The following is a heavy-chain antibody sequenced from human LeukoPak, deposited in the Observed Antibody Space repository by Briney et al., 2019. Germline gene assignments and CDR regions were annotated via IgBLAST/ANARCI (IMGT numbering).Heavy chain of an antibody. CDR2: ISSSGSTI. CDR1: GFTFSDYY. J-gene: IGHJ4*02. CDR3: ARENRDYYDSSDYYGGYDY. Sequence: GGSLRLSCAASGFTFSDYYMSWIRQAPGKGLEWVSYISSSGSTIYYADSVKGRFTISRDNAKNSLYLQMNSLRAEDTAVYYCARENRDYYDSSDYYGGYDYWGQGTLVTVSS. D-gene: IGHD3-22*01. V-gene: IGHV3-11*01.